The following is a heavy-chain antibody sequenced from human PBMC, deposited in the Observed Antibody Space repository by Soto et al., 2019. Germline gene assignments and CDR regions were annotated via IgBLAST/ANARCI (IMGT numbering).Heavy chain of an antibody. V-gene: IGHV3-30*03. J-gene: IGHJ3*02. Sequence: QVQLVESGGGVVQPGRSLRLSRAASGFTFSIYGMHWVRHAPGKGLEWVAMISFDGSEKYYTDSVKGLFHIARDSSKNTMYLQMDSLRVEDTAVYYCARDRRLYYSDAFDIWGQGTTVTVSS. CDR3: ARDRRLYYSDAFDI. CDR1: GFTFSIYG. D-gene: IGHD1-26*01. CDR2: ISFDGSEK.